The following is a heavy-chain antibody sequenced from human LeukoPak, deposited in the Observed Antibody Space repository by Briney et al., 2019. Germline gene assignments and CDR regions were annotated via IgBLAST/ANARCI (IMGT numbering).Heavy chain of an antibody. D-gene: IGHD3-10*01. Sequence: GGSLRLSCAASGFRFSSYAMSWVRQAPGKGLEWVSTISGSGDSTYSADSVRGRFTISRDDSKNTLYLQMNSLRAEDTALYYCAKDREGELLWFGEYQPTFDYWGQGTLVTVSS. CDR3: AKDREGELLWFGEYQPTFDY. J-gene: IGHJ4*02. CDR2: ISGSGDST. V-gene: IGHV3-23*01. CDR1: GFRFSSYA.